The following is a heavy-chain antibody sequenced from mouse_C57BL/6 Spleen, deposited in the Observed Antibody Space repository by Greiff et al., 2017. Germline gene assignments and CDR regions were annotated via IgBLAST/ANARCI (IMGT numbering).Heavy chain of an antibody. CDR3: ASGLWWVDD. J-gene: IGHJ2*01. Sequence: QVQLQQSGAELVKPGASVKFSCKASGYTFTSYWMHWVKQRPGQGLEWIGMIHPNNGSTNYHEKFKSKATLAEDKSSSTAYMQRSGLTAVYSAVYYCASGLWWVDDWGQGTTLTVSS. CDR2: IHPNNGST. V-gene: IGHV1-64*01. CDR1: GYTFTSYW. D-gene: IGHD1-1*02.